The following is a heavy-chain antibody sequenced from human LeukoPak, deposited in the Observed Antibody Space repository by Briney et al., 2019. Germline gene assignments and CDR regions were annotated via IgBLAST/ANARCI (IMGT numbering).Heavy chain of an antibody. V-gene: IGHV3-13*01. D-gene: IGHD3-10*01. J-gene: IGHJ4*02. CDR1: GFTFSTSD. Sequence: GGSLRLSCSASGFTFSTSDMHWVRQVTGKGLEWVSAIGTTGDTYYPGSVKGRFTISRENAKNSLYLQMNSLRVGDTAVYYCAKDLKLTLYYGSGPFDYWGQGTLVTVSS. CDR2: IGTTGDT. CDR3: AKDLKLTLYYGSGPFDY.